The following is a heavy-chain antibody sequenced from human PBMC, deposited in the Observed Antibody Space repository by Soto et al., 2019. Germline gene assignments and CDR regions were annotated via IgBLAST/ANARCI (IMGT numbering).Heavy chain of an antibody. CDR2: ISSSSSTI. Sequence: EVQLVESGGGLLQPGGSLRLSCAAPGFTFSSLSMNWFRQAPGKGLEWVSYISSSSSTIYYADSVKGRFTISRDNAKNSLYLQMNSLRAEDTAVYYCAAEATILNWFDPWGQGTLVTVSS. J-gene: IGHJ5*02. V-gene: IGHV3-48*01. CDR3: AAEATILNWFDP. D-gene: IGHD5-12*01. CDR1: GFTFSSLS.